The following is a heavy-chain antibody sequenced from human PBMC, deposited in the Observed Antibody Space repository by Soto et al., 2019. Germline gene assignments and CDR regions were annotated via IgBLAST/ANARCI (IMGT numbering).Heavy chain of an antibody. CDR1: GGSISSYF. J-gene: IGHJ4*02. V-gene: IGHV4-59*01. D-gene: IGHD6-13*01. CDR2: IYYSGST. Sequence: PSETLSLTCXVSGGSISSYFGNWIRQPPGKGLEWIGYIYYSGSTNYNPSLKSRVTMSVDTSKNQFYLKLSSVTAADTAVYYCARSGIVATGTDYFDYWGQGTQVTVSS. CDR3: ARSGIVATGTDYFDY.